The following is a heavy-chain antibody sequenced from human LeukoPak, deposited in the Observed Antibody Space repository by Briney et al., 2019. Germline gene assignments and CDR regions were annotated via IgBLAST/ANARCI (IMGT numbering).Heavy chain of an antibody. J-gene: IGHJ4*02. CDR3: AKDSHDFWSGYSDY. D-gene: IGHD3-3*01. V-gene: IGHV3-23*01. Sequence: PGGSLRLSCAASGFTFSSYAMSWVRQAPGKGLEWVSAISGSGGSTYYADSVKGRFAISRDNSKNTLYLQMNSLRAEDTAVYYCAKDSHDFWSGYSDYWGQGTLVTVSS. CDR2: ISGSGGST. CDR1: GFTFSSYA.